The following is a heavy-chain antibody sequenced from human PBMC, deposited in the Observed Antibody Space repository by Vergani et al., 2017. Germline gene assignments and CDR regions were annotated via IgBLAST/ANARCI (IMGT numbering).Heavy chain of an antibody. CDR1: GGSMSGYY. D-gene: IGHD3-10*01. Sequence: QVRLQESGPGLVKPSETLSLTCSVSGGSMSGYYWSWIRQPPGKELEWIGYMYHSGSTNYNPSLETRVTISGDTSKNQFSLKLNSVTAADTAVYYCGRVADFYGLGSRLPCLGGQGVLVTVSS. J-gene: IGHJ4*01. CDR3: GRVADFYGLGSRLPCL. V-gene: IGHV4-59*01. CDR2: MYHSGST.